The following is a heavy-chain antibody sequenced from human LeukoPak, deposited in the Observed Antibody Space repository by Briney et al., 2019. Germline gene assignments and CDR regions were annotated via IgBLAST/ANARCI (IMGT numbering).Heavy chain of an antibody. CDR1: GFTFSSYW. Sequence: GGSLRLSCAASGFTFSSYWMSWVRQAPGKGLEWVANIKQDGSEKYYVDSVKGRFTISRDNAKNSLYLQMNSLRAEDTAVYYCASFRCYYGSGSHYWGQGTLVTVSS. V-gene: IGHV3-7*01. J-gene: IGHJ4*02. CDR2: IKQDGSEK. D-gene: IGHD3-10*01. CDR3: ASFRCYYGSGSHY.